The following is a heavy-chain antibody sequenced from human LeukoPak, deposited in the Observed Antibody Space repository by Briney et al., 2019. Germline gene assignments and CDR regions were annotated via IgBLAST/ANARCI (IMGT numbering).Heavy chain of an antibody. D-gene: IGHD3-22*01. Sequence: GGSLRLSCAASGFTFSSYWMHWVRQAPGKGLVWVSRINSDGSSTSYADSVRGRFTISRDNAKNTLYLQMNSLRAEDTAVYYCASNPDGYYYDSSGYYESWGQGTLVTVSS. CDR1: GFTFSSYW. J-gene: IGHJ5*02. CDR3: ASNPDGYYYDSSGYYES. V-gene: IGHV3-74*01. CDR2: INSDGSST.